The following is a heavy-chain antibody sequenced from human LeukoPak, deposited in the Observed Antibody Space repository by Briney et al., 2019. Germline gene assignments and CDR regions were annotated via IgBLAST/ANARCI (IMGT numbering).Heavy chain of an antibody. J-gene: IGHJ6*04. CDR1: GFTFSSYG. Sequence: PGGSLRLSCAASGFTFSSYGMNWVRQAPGKGLEWVSYISSSGSTIYYADSVKGRFTISRDNAKNSLYLQMNSLRAEDTAVYYCAREAPQAYGMDVWGKGTTVTVSS. CDR2: ISSSGSTI. CDR3: AREAPQAYGMDV. V-gene: IGHV3-48*03.